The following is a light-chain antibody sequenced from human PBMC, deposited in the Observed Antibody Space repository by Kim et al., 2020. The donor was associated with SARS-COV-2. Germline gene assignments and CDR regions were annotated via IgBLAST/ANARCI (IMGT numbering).Light chain of an antibody. J-gene: IGKJ4*01. CDR2: GVS. CDR3: QQYNNWPPLT. V-gene: IGKV3-15*01. Sequence: SPGERATLACRASQSVSSNLAWYQQKPGQAPRLLIYGVSTRATGIPARFSGSGSGTDFTLTINSLQSEDFAVYYCQQYNNWPPLTFGGGTKVDIK. CDR1: QSVSSN.